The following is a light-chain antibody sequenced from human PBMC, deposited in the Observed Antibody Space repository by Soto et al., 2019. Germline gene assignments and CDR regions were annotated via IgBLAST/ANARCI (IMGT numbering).Light chain of an antibody. CDR3: TSYTSISTWV. V-gene: IGLV2-14*01. J-gene: IGLJ7*01. CDR2: EVI. CDR1: SSDVGGYKY. Sequence: QSVLTQPASVSGSPGQSITISCTGTSSDVGGYKYVSWYQQHPGKSPKLLIYEVINRPSGVSNRFSGSKSGNTASLTISGLQAEDEADYYCTSYTSISTWVFGGGTQLTVL.